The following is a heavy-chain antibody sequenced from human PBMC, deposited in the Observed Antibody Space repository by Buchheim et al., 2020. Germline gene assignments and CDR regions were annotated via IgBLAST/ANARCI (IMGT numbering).Heavy chain of an antibody. D-gene: IGHD4-17*01. CDR1: GFTFNSYA. CDR2: ISGSGSNT. Sequence: EVQLLESGGGLVQPGGSLRLSCAASGFTFNSYAMAWVRQAPGKGLEWVSAISGSGSNTYYADSVKGRVTISRDNSKNTLYLQMNSLRAEDTAVYYCAKIWSATVTTVWIDYWGQGTL. V-gene: IGHV3-23*01. J-gene: IGHJ4*02. CDR3: AKIWSATVTTVWIDY.